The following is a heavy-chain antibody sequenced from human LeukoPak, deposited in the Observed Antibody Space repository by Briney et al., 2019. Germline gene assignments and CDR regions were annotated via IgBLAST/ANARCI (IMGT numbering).Heavy chain of an antibody. CDR3: ARDGIGADYYYYGMDV. CDR2: IYYSGST. Sequence: PSETLSLTCTVSGGXISSYYXXWIXXPPXKXXEXIGXIYYSGSTNYNPSLKSRVTISVDTSKNQFSLKLSSVTAADTAVYYCARDGIGADYYYYGMDVWGQGTTVTVSS. V-gene: IGHV4-59*01. D-gene: IGHD6-25*01. J-gene: IGHJ6*02. CDR1: GGXISSYY.